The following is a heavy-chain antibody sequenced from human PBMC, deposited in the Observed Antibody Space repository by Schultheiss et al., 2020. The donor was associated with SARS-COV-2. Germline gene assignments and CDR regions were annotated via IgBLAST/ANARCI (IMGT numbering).Heavy chain of an antibody. CDR1: GYTFTSYY. J-gene: IGHJ6*03. CDR3: AGVLRSGGRYYYYMDV. D-gene: IGHD2-15*01. V-gene: IGHV1-69*04. CDR2: IIPILGIA. Sequence: SVKVSCKASGYTFTSYYMHWVRQAPGQGLEWMGRIIPILGIANYAQKFQGRVTITADKSTSTAYMELSSLRSEDTAVYYCAGVLRSGGRYYYYMDVWGKGTTVTVYS.